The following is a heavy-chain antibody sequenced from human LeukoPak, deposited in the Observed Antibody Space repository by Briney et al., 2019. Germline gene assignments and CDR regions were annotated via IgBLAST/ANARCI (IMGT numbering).Heavy chain of an antibody. D-gene: IGHD3-9*01. V-gene: IGHV3-9*01. CDR1: GFTFDDYA. CDR3: ASGQYYDILTGYFHDAFDI. Sequence: GGSLRLSCAASGFTFDDYAMHWVRQAPGKGLEWVSGISWNSGSIGYADSVKGRFTISRDNSKNTLYLQMNSLRAEDTAVYYCASGQYYDILTGYFHDAFDIWGQGTMVTVSS. J-gene: IGHJ3*02. CDR2: ISWNSGSI.